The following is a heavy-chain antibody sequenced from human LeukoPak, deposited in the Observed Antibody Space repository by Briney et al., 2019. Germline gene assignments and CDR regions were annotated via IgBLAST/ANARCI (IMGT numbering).Heavy chain of an antibody. CDR2: IRSNSDGGTI. J-gene: IGHJ5*02. CDR1: GFTFSNAW. Sequence: GGSLRLSCATSGFTFSNAWMNWVRQAPGKGLQWVGRIRSNSDGGTIDYAAPVKGRFTLSRDDSKTTLYLQMNSLQTEDTAVYYCATDFYDSTWGQGTLVTVSS. V-gene: IGHV3-15*07. CDR3: ATDFYDST. D-gene: IGHD3-22*01.